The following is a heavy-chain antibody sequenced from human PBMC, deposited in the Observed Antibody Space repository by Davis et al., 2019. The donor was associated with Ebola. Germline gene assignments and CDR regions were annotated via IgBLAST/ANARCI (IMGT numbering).Heavy chain of an antibody. V-gene: IGHV1-2*06. CDR2: INPNSGGT. CDR1: GYTFTGYY. CDR3: ARDEGRYSYGRWFDP. D-gene: IGHD5-18*01. Sequence: AASVKVSCKASGYTFTGYYMHWVRQAPGQGLEWMGRINPNSGGTNYAQKLQGRVTMTTDTSTSTAYMELRSLRSDDTAVYYCARDEGRYSYGRWFDPWGQGTLVTVSS. J-gene: IGHJ5*02.